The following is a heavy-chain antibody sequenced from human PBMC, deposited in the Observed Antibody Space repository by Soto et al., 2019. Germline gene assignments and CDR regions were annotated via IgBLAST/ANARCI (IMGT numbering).Heavy chain of an antibody. D-gene: IGHD4-17*01. Sequence: SETLSLTCTVSGGSISSSSYYWGWIRQPPGKGLEWIGSIYYSGSTYYNPSLKSRVTISVDTSKNQFSLKLSSVTAADTAVYYCARSTTVTREWFDPWGQGTLVTVSS. CDR2: IYYSGST. V-gene: IGHV4-39*01. CDR1: GGSISSSSYY. CDR3: ARSTTVTREWFDP. J-gene: IGHJ5*02.